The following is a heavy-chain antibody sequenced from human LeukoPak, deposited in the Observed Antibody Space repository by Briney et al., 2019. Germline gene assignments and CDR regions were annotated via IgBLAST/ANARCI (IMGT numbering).Heavy chain of an antibody. CDR1: GGSVGSYY. CDR2: IHYSGST. V-gene: IGHV4-59*02. J-gene: IGHJ6*03. D-gene: IGHD4-11*01. Sequence: PSETLSLTCTVSGGSVGSYYWSWIRQPPGKGLEWIGYIHYSGSTNYNPSLKSRVTISVDTSKNQLSPKLSSVTAADTAVYYCARDTGYMDVWGKGTTVTVSS. CDR3: ARDTGYMDV.